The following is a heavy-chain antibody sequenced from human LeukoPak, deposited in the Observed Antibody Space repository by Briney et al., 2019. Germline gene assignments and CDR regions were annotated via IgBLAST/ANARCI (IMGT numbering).Heavy chain of an antibody. V-gene: IGHV1-69*01. J-gene: IGHJ2*01. CDR1: GGTFSSYA. D-gene: IGHD6-19*01. CDR2: IIPIFGTA. Sequence: SVKVCCKASGGTFSSYAISWVRQAPGQGLEWMGGIIPIFGTANYAQKFQGRVTITADESTSTAYMELSSLRSEDTAVYYCASNTVAGGYWYFDLWGRGTLVTVSS. CDR3: ASNTVAGGYWYFDL.